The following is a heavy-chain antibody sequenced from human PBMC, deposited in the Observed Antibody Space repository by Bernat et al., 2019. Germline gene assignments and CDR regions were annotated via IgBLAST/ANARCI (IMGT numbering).Heavy chain of an antibody. CDR2: IKQDGTEI. CDR1: GFTFRSSW. Sequence: EVQLVESGGGLVQPGGSLTLSCAASGFTFRSSWMRWIRQAPGKGLEWVANIKQDGTEIYYVDAVKGRFTISRDNAKNSLYLKMNSLRAEDTAVYYCVKDTDYWGQGTLVTVSS. J-gene: IGHJ4*02. V-gene: IGHV3-7*03. CDR3: VKDTDY.